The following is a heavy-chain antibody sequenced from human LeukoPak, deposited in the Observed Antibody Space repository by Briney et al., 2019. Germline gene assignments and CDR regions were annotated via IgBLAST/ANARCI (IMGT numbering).Heavy chain of an antibody. V-gene: IGHV3-30*04. Sequence: SGGSLRLSCAASGFTFSSYAVHWVRQAPGKGLEWVAVISYDGSNKYYADSVKGRFTISRDNSKNTLYLQMNSLRAEDTAVYYCARDSFRDGDYLDYWGQGTLVTVSS. CDR3: ARDSFRDGDYLDY. J-gene: IGHJ4*02. D-gene: IGHD4-17*01. CDR2: ISYDGSNK. CDR1: GFTFSSYA.